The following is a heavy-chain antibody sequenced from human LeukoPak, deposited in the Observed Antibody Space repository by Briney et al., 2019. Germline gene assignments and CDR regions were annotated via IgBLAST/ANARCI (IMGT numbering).Heavy chain of an antibody. D-gene: IGHD7-27*01. Sequence: GGSLRLSCAASGLTFSSYAMSWVRQAPGKGLEWVSAISGSGGSTYYADSVKGRFTISRDNSKNTLYLQMNSLRAEDTAVYYCAKVLTGDGYYYYGMDVWGQGTTVTVSS. V-gene: IGHV3-23*01. J-gene: IGHJ6*02. CDR1: GLTFSSYA. CDR3: AKVLTGDGYYYYGMDV. CDR2: ISGSGGST.